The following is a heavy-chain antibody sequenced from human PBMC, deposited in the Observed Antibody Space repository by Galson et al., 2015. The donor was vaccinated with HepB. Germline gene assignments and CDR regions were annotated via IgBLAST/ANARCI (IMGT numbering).Heavy chain of an antibody. J-gene: IGHJ4*02. D-gene: IGHD6-13*01. Sequence: SVKVYCKEYGYNFTSYYMHWVRQAPGQGLEWMGIINPSGGSTSYAQKFQGRVTMTRDTSTSTVYMELSSLRSEATAVFDCSWVGWDSSSFDYWDQVTLVTVSS. CDR1: GYNFTSYY. V-gene: IGHV1-46*01. CDR3: SWVGWDSSSFDY. CDR2: INPSGGST.